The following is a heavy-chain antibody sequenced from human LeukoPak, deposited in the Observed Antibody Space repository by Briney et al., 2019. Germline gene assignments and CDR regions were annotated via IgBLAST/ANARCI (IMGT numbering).Heavy chain of an antibody. D-gene: IGHD3-22*01. Sequence: GGSLRLSCAASGFTFSSYGMHWVCQAPGKGLEGVAVISYDGSNKYYADSVKGRSTISRDNSKNTLYLQMNSLRAEDTAVYYCASVVVTKGYYYMDVWGKGTTVTVSS. CDR1: GFTFSSYG. CDR3: ASVVVTKGYYYMDV. V-gene: IGHV3-30*03. CDR2: ISYDGSNK. J-gene: IGHJ6*03.